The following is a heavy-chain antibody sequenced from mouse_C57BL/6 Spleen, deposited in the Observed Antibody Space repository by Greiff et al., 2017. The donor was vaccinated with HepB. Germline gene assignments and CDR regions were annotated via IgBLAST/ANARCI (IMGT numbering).Heavy chain of an antibody. V-gene: IGHV3-6*01. CDR3: ASGNDYDDSYFDY. J-gene: IGHJ2*01. CDR1: GYSITSGYY. CDR2: ISYDGSN. D-gene: IGHD2-4*01. Sequence: EVKLVESGPGLVKPSQSLSLTCSVTGYSITSGYYWNWIRQFPGNKLEWMGYISYDGSNNYNPYLKNRISITRDTSKNQFFLKLNSVTTEDTATYYCASGNDYDDSYFDYWGQGTTLTVSS.